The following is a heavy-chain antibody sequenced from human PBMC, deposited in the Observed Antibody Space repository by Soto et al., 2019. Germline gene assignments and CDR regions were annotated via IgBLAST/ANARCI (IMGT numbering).Heavy chain of an antibody. CDR3: ARGGGYCSSETCLTYYFDY. V-gene: IGHV4-61*08. CDR1: GAPVSSGGNN. Sequence: SETLSLTCTVSGAPVSSGGNNWSGIRQPQGKGLEWIGYIHYSGSANYNPSLKSRATISVDTSKNQFSLKLSSVTAADTAMYYCARGGGYCSSETCLTYYFDYWGQGALVTDSS. J-gene: IGHJ4*02. CDR2: IHYSGSA. D-gene: IGHD2-2*01.